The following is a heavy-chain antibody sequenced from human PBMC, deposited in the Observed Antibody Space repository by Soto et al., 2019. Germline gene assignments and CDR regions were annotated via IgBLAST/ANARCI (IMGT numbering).Heavy chain of an antibody. D-gene: IGHD2-2*01. J-gene: IGHJ4*02. CDR2: IYHSGST. CDR3: ARDYCSGTTCYEFDY. CDR1: GGSISSGGYS. V-gene: IGHV4-30-2*01. Sequence: TLSLTCAVSGGSISSGGYSWSWIRQPPGKGLEWIGYIYHSGSTYYNPSLKSRVTISVDRSKNQFSLKLTSVTASDTAMYYCARDYCSGTTCYEFDYWGQGTQVTVSS.